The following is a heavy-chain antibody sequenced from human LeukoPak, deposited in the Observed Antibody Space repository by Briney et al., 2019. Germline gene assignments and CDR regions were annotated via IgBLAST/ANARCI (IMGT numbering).Heavy chain of an antibody. Sequence: SETLSLTCSVSGGSVSSGRYYWSWIRQPPGKGLEWIGYIHYSGSTNYNPSLKSRVTISVDTYKNQFSLKLSSVTAADTAVYYCARALYGDYVPFDPWGQGTLVTVSS. V-gene: IGHV4-61*01. CDR3: ARALYGDYVPFDP. CDR2: IHYSGST. CDR1: GGSVSSGRYY. J-gene: IGHJ5*02. D-gene: IGHD4-17*01.